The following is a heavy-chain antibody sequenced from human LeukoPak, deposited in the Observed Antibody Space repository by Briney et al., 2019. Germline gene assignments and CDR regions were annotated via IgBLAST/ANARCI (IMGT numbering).Heavy chain of an antibody. V-gene: IGHV4-59*08. Sequence: SETLSLTCTVSDGSITNYDWSWIRQPPGKGLEWIGYIYYSGSTYYNPSLKSRVTISVDTSKNQFSLKLSSVTAADTAVYYCARAGQGFDPWGQGTLVTVSS. CDR2: IYYSGST. CDR1: DGSITNYD. CDR3: ARAGQGFDP. J-gene: IGHJ5*02.